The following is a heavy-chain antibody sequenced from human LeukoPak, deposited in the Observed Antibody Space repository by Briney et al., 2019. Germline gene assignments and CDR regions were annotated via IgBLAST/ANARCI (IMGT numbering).Heavy chain of an antibody. D-gene: IGHD3-10*01. Sequence: ASVKVSCKASGYTFTGYYMRWVRQAPGQGLEWMGRINPNSGGTNYAQKFQGRVTMTRDTSISTAYMELSRLRSDDTAVYYCAALWFGELLIDYWGQGTLVTVSS. CDR1: GYTFTGYY. V-gene: IGHV1-2*06. J-gene: IGHJ4*02. CDR2: INPNSGGT. CDR3: AALWFGELLIDY.